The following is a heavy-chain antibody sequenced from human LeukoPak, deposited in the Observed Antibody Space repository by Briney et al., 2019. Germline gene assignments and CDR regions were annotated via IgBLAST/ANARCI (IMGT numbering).Heavy chain of an antibody. D-gene: IGHD3-16*02. CDR1: GYTFTSYG. Sequence: GASVKVSCKASGYTFTSYGISWVRQAPGQGLEWMGWISAYNGNTNYAQKLQGRVTMTTDTSTSTAYMELRSLRSDDTAVYYCARVGYDYVWGSYLLSWFDPWGQGTLVTVSS. J-gene: IGHJ5*02. V-gene: IGHV1-18*01. CDR2: ISAYNGNT. CDR3: ARVGYDYVWGSYLLSWFDP.